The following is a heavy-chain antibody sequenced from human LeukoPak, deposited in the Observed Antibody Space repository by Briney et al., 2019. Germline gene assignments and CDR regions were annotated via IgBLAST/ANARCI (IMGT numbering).Heavy chain of an antibody. Sequence: PSETLSLTCTVSGGSISSYYWSWIRQPPGKGLEWIGYIYYSGSTNYNPSLKSRVTISVDTSKNQFSLKLSSVTAADTAVYYCARGRGRGASRNFDYWGQGTLVTVSS. CDR1: GGSISSYY. J-gene: IGHJ4*02. D-gene: IGHD6-13*01. V-gene: IGHV4-59*01. CDR3: ARGRGRGASRNFDY. CDR2: IYYSGST.